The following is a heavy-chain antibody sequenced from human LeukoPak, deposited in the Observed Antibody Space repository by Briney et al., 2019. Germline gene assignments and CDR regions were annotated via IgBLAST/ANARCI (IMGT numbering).Heavy chain of an antibody. D-gene: IGHD3-9*01. CDR2: ISGSGGST. V-gene: IGHV3-23*01. CDR1: GFTFSSYA. Sequence: PGGSLRFSCAASGFTFSSYAMSWVRQAPGKGLEWVSAISGSGGSTYYADSVKGRFTISRDNSKNTLYLQMNSLRAEDTAVYYCAKEGEDFDWLSAFDYWGQGTLVTVSS. CDR3: AKEGEDFDWLSAFDY. J-gene: IGHJ4*02.